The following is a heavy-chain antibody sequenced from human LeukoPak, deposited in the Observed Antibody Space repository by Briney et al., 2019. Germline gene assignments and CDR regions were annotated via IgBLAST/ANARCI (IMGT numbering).Heavy chain of an antibody. D-gene: IGHD1-1*01. V-gene: IGHV3-23*01. CDR3: AKRTNWNDGYFDY. Sequence: PGGSLRLSCAASGFTFSSYAMSWVRQAPGRGLEWVSAISGSGGSTYYADSVKGRFTISRDNSKNTLYLQMNSLRAEDTAVYYCAKRTNWNDGYFDYWGQGTLVTVSS. CDR1: GFTFSSYA. J-gene: IGHJ4*02. CDR2: ISGSGGST.